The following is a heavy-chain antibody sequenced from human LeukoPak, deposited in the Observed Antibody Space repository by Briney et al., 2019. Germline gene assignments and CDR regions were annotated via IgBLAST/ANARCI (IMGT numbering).Heavy chain of an antibody. D-gene: IGHD2-2*01. Sequence: GGSLRLSCAASGFTFSSYSMNWVRQAPGKGLEWVSSISSSSSYIYYADSVKGRFTISRDNAKNSLYLQMNSLRAEDTAVYYCARSDCSSTSCRGGSAFDIWGQGTMVTVS. CDR3: ARSDCSSTSCRGGSAFDI. CDR2: ISSSSSYI. V-gene: IGHV3-21*01. CDR1: GFTFSSYS. J-gene: IGHJ3*02.